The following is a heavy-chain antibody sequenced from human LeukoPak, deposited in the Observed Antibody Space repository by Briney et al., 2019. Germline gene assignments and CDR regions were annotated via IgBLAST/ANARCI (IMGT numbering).Heavy chain of an antibody. CDR3: ARGPNSPSDY. CDR2: ITHSGST. D-gene: IGHD4-23*01. J-gene: IGHJ4*02. CDR1: GGSFSGYF. V-gene: IGHV4-34*01. Sequence: PSETLSPTCAVYGGSFSGYFWSWIRQPPGKGLEWIGEITHSGSTNYNPSLKSRVTMSVDTSKSQFSLKLSSVTAADTAVYYCARGPNSPSDYWGQGTLVTVSS.